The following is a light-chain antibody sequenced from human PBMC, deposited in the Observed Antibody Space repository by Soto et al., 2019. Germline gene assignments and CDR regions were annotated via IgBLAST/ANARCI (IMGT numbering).Light chain of an antibody. CDR1: QTVRNNY. CDR2: GAS. J-gene: IGKJ1*01. V-gene: IGKV3-20*01. CDR3: QQYDISPWT. Sequence: EFVLTQSPGTLSLSPGERATLSCRASQTVRNNYLAWYQQKPGQAPRLLIYGASSRAPGIPDRFTGGGSGADFSLPISRLEPEDFAVYYRQQYDISPWTFGQGTKVDI.